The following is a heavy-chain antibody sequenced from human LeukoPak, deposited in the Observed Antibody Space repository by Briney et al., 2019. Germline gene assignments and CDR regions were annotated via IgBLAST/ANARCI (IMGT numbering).Heavy chain of an antibody. J-gene: IGHJ4*02. CDR3: VRNQLRGAWMYDL. V-gene: IGHV3-72*01. CDR1: AFTFTDHY. Sequence: PGGSLRLSCAASAFTFTDHYMDWVRQTPGKGLEWVGRIRNKANSYRPEYAASVKGRFTMSRDDSQNSMWLQMRSLRIEDTAVYYYVRNQLRGAWMYDLWGRGTLVTVSS. CDR2: IRNKANSYRP. D-gene: IGHD1-14*01.